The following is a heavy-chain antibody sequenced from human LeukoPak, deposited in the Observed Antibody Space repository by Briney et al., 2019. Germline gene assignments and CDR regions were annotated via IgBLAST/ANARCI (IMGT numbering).Heavy chain of an antibody. D-gene: IGHD2-2*02. CDR1: GFTFSSYG. CDR3: AKDKEGIVVVPAAIGSAFDI. J-gene: IGHJ3*02. Sequence: GGSLRLSCAASGFTFSSYGMHWVRQAPGKGLEWVAFIRYDGSNKYYADSVKGRFTTSRDNSKNTLYLQMNSLRAEDTAVYYCAKDKEGIVVVPAAIGSAFDIWGQGTMVTVSS. CDR2: IRYDGSNK. V-gene: IGHV3-30*02.